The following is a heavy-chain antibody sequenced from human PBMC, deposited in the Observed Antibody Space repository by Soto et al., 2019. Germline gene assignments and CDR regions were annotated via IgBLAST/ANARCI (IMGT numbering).Heavy chain of an antibody. V-gene: IGHV4-59*01. CDR3: ARCADSSGWYAQCYFDY. D-gene: IGHD6-19*01. CDR1: GGSISSYY. Sequence: QVQLQESGPGLVKPSETLSLTCTVSGGSISSYYWSWIRQPPGKGLEWLGYIFYNGNTNYKPSLKIQVNIAVATPMNQFSLNLSSVSAADTAVYYCARCADSSGWYAQCYFDYWGQGTLVTVSS. CDR2: IFYNGNT. J-gene: IGHJ4*02.